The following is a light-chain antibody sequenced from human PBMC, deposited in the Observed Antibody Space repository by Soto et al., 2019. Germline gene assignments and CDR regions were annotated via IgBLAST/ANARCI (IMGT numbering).Light chain of an antibody. CDR1: QSVSRS. V-gene: IGKV3-15*01. Sequence: IVRTQSAANLSVSAAEGAALSCRASQSVSRSLAWYQQKPGQAPRLPIDDASIRATGIPVRFCGSGWGREFTLTISDLRTEDFAVYYCQRYDHWPPWTFGQGTKL. J-gene: IGKJ1*01. CDR3: QRYDHWPPWT. CDR2: DAS.